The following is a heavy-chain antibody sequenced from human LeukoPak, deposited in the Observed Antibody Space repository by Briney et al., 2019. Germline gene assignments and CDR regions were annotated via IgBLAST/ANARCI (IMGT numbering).Heavy chain of an antibody. D-gene: IGHD3-22*01. J-gene: IGHJ4*01. CDR1: GYTSTGHY. Sequence: ASVKVSCKASGYTSTGHYMHWVRQGPGQGPEWMGWINPKSGVTNYAQTFQGRVTMTRDTSISIVYMELSRLTLDDTAVYYCARALRYDDSSGYYAYWGQGTLVTVSS. CDR2: INPKSGVT. CDR3: ARALRYDDSSGYYAY. V-gene: IGHV1-2*02.